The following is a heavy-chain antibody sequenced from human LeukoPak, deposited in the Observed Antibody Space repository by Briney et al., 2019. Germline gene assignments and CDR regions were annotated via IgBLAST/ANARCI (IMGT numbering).Heavy chain of an antibody. CDR2: INSDGSST. CDR1: GFTFSSYW. CDR3: AELGITMIGGV. Sequence: GGSLRLSCAASGFTFSSYWMHWVRPAPGKGLVWVSRINSDGSSTSYADSVKGRFTISRDNAKNSLYLQMNSLRAEDTAVYYCAELGITMIGGVWGKGTTVSIS. V-gene: IGHV3-74*01. J-gene: IGHJ6*03. D-gene: IGHD3-10*02.